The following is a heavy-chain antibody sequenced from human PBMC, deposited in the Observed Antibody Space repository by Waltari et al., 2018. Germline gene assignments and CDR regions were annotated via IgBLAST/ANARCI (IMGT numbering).Heavy chain of an antibody. CDR2: VSYSGTT. CDR1: GVSITSNRHY. V-gene: IGHV4-39*01. J-gene: IGHJ3*01. D-gene: IGHD5-12*01. Sequence: QLQLQESGPRLVRPSETLSLICRVSGVSITSNRHYRAWRRQSPGQGLEWIGTVSYSGTTYISPSLKSRVSVSRDTSKNQVSLILGSVTAADMAVYYCATYIGASVGTAAFDVWGQGTMVTVSS. CDR3: ATYIGASVGTAAFDV.